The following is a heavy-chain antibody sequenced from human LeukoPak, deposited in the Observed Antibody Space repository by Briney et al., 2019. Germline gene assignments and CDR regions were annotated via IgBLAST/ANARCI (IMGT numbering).Heavy chain of an antibody. V-gene: IGHV4-59*08. CDR2: IYYSGST. CDR3: ARVAHYDFWSGPTDYYYYMDV. Sequence: SETLSLTCTVSGGSISSYYWSWIRQPPGKGLEWIGYIYYSGSTNYNPSLKSRVTISVDTSKNQFSLKLSSVTAADTAVYYCARVAHYDFWSGPTDYYYYMDVWGKGTTVTVSS. J-gene: IGHJ6*03. D-gene: IGHD3-3*01. CDR1: GGSISSYY.